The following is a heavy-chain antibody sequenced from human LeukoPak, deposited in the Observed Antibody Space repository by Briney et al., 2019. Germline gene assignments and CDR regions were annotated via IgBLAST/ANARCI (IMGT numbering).Heavy chain of an antibody. J-gene: IGHJ4*02. CDR3: ARGQFNWNYASRFDY. D-gene: IGHD1-7*01. CDR2: INHSGST. Sequence: SETLSLTCAVYGGSFSGYYWSWIRQPPGKGLEWIGEINHSGSTNYNPSLKSRVTISVDTSKNQFSLKLSSVTAADTAVYYCARGQFNWNYASRFDYWGQGTLVTVSS. CDR1: GGSFSGYY. V-gene: IGHV4-34*01.